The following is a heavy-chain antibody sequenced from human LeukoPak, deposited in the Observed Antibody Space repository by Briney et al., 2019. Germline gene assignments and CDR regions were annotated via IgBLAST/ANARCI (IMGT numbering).Heavy chain of an antibody. D-gene: IGHD5-18*01. CDR2: ISWDAGSI. Sequence: PVGSLRLSCAASGFTFDDYTMHWVRHAPGKGLEWVSLISWDAGSIYYGDSVKGRFTISRDNSKNSLYLQMNSLRTEDTALYYCAKDIEGYTHGVDYWGQGTLVTVSS. CDR3: AKDIEGYTHGVDY. CDR1: GFTFDDYT. J-gene: IGHJ4*02. V-gene: IGHV3-43*01.